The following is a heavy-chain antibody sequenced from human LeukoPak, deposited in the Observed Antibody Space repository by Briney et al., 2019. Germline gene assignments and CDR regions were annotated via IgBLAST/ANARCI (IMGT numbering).Heavy chain of an antibody. CDR3: ARILVVPAANYYYSYGMDV. CDR2: TSSSATYI. J-gene: IGHJ6*02. V-gene: IGHV3-21*06. Sequence: GGSLRLSCAASGFTFSDYNMNWVRQAPGKGLEWVSSTSSSATYIYCADSVKGRFTISRDNAKTSLSLQMNSLRAEDTAVYYCARILVVPAANYYYSYGMDVWGQGTTVTVSS. CDR1: GFTFSDYN. D-gene: IGHD2-2*01.